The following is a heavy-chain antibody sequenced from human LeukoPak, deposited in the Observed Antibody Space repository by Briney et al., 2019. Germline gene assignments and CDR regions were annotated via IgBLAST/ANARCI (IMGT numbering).Heavy chain of an antibody. V-gene: IGHV3-53*01. CDR1: GFTVSSNY. D-gene: IGHD5-18*01. J-gene: IGHJ4*02. CDR2: IYSGGST. CDR3: ATGSLKRGYSYGPHFDY. Sequence: PGGSLRLSCAASGFTVSSNYMSWVRQAPGKGLEWVSVIYSGGSTYYADSVKGRFTISRDNSKNTLYLQMNSLRAEDTAVYYCATGSLKRGYSYGPHFDYWGQGTRVTVSS.